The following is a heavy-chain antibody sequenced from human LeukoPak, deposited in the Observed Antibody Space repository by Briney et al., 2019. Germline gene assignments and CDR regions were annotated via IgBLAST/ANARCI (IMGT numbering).Heavy chain of an antibody. CDR1: GFTFDDYG. CDR3: AKDIGVYSHAFDY. Sequence: GGSLRLSCAPSGFTFDDYGMHWVRQAPGKGLEWFAGISWSSGSIGYADSVKGRFTISRDNAKNSLYLQMNSLRAEDAALYYCAKDIGVYSHAFDYWGQGTVVTVSS. D-gene: IGHD6-6*01. V-gene: IGHV3-9*01. J-gene: IGHJ4*02. CDR2: ISWSSGSI.